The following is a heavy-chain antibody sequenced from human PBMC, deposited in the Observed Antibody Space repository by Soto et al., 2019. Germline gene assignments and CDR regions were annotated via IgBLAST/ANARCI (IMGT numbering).Heavy chain of an antibody. V-gene: IGHV4-59*08. D-gene: IGHD4-4*01. CDR3: ARTSNYEPLDYYYYYMDV. CDR2: IYYSGST. Sequence: SETLSLTCTVSGGSISSYYWSWIRQPPGKGLEWIGYIYYSGSTNYNPSLKSRVTISVDTSKNQFSLKLSSVTAADTAVYYCARTSNYEPLDYYYYYMDVWGKGTTVTVSS. J-gene: IGHJ6*03. CDR1: GGSISSYY.